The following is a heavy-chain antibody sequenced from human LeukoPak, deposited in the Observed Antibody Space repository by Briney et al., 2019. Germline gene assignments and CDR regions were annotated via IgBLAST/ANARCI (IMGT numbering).Heavy chain of an antibody. D-gene: IGHD3-22*01. J-gene: IGHJ4*02. CDR3: ARGHYDSSGYYSGFFDY. CDR2: IYHSGST. CDR1: GGSISSSSYY. Sequence: KTSETLSLTCTVSGGSISSSSYYWGWIRQPPGKGLEWIGEIYHSGSTNYNPSLESRLTISVDKSKNQFSLKLNSMSAADTAVYYCARGHYDSSGYYSGFFDYWGQGTLVTVSS. V-gene: IGHV4-39*07.